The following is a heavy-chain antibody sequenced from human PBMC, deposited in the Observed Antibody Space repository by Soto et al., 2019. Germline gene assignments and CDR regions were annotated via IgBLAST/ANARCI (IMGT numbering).Heavy chain of an antibody. J-gene: IGHJ4*02. CDR1: GFTFSSYA. Sequence: GGSLRLSCAASGFTFSSYAMNWVRQTQEKGLEWVSSISSTSSYTHYSDSVKGRFTISRDNANNSLFLQMNSLRAEDTATSYCARDLELAGNYWGQGILVTVSS. D-gene: IGHD1-1*01. V-gene: IGHV3-21*01. CDR2: ISSTSSYT. CDR3: ARDLELAGNY.